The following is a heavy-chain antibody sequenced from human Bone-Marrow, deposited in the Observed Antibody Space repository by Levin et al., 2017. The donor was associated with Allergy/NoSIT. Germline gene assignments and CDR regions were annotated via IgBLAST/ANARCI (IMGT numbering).Heavy chain of an antibody. J-gene: IGHJ6*02. V-gene: IGHV3-33*01. CDR3: ARGIAAAGDYYYYYGMDG. Sequence: PGGSLRLSCAASGFTFSSYGMHWVRQAPGKGLEWVAVIWYDGSNKYYADSVKGRFTISRDNSKNTLYLQMNSLRAEDTAVYYCARGIAAAGDYYYYYGMDGWGQGTTVTVSS. CDR1: GFTFSSYG. CDR2: IWYDGSNK. D-gene: IGHD6-13*01.